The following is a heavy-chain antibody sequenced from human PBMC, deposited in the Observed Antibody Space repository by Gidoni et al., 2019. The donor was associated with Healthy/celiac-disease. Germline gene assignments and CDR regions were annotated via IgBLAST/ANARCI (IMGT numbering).Heavy chain of an antibody. Sequence: HLQLQESGSGLVKPSQTLSLTCPVSAGSISSGGYSWSWIRQPPGKGLEWIGYIYQSGSNYDNPYLKSRVTIAVERSKNQFSLKLSSVTAADTDVYYCANYDSSGYYYDYWGQGTLVTVSS. J-gene: IGHJ4*02. D-gene: IGHD3-22*01. CDR2: IYQSGSN. CDR3: ANYDSSGYYYDY. CDR1: AGSISSGGYS. V-gene: IGHV4-30-2*01.